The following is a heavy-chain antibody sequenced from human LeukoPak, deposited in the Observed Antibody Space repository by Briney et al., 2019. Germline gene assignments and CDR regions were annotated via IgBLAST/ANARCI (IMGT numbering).Heavy chain of an antibody. CDR3: ARARRPDGVVPAARYMDI. CDR2: IKHDGSDK. J-gene: IGHJ6*03. D-gene: IGHD2-2*01. V-gene: IGHV3-7*01. Sequence: GGSLRLSCAASGFTFSSYWMSWVRQAPGKGLEWVAYIKHDGSDKYHVDSVKGRFTISRDNSKNSLYLQMNSLRADDTAVYYCARARRPDGVVPAARYMDIWGKGTTVTVSS. CDR1: GFTFSSYW.